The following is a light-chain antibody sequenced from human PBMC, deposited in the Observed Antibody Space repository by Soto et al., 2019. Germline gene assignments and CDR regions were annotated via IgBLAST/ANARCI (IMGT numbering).Light chain of an antibody. CDR2: GAS. Sequence: EIVLTQSPGTLSLSPGERATLSCRASQTVSNRYLAWYQQKPGQAPRLLIYGASSRAIGVPDRFSGSGSGTDVTLTISRLEPEDFAVYYCQQYGSSPRVTFGPGTKVDIK. CDR3: QQYGSSPRVT. CDR1: QTVSNRY. V-gene: IGKV3-20*01. J-gene: IGKJ3*01.